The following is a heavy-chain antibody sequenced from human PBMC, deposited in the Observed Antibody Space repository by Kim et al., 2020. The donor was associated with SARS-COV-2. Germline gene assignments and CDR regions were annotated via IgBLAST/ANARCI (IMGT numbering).Heavy chain of an antibody. CDR3: AKGKRYCSTTSCPFDSFHL. D-gene: IGHD2-2*01. CDR2: ISWNSGII. Sequence: GGSLRLSCAASGFTFDDYAMHWVRQAPGKGLEWVSGISWNSGIIKYSDSVRGRFTISRDNAKNSLYLQMNSLRPEDTALYYCAKGKRYCSTTSCPFDSFHLGSQGTIVTVSS. J-gene: IGHJ3*01. V-gene: IGHV3-9*01. CDR1: GFTFDDYA.